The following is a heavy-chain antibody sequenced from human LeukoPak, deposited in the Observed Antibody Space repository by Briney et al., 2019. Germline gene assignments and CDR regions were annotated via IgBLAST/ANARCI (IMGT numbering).Heavy chain of an antibody. CDR3: AREQGFRGWDY. D-gene: IGHD3-10*01. V-gene: IGHV4-61*02. Sequence: SETLSLTCTVSGGSISSGSYYWSWIRQPAGKGLEWIGRIYTSGSTNYNPSLKSRVTISVDTSKNQFSLKLSSVTAADTAVYYCAREQGFRGWDYWGQGTLVTVSS. J-gene: IGHJ4*02. CDR1: GGSISSGSYY. CDR2: IYTSGST.